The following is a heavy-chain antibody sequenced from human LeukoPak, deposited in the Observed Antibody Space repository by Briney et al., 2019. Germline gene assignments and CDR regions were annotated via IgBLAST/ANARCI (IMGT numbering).Heavy chain of an antibody. D-gene: IGHD3-22*01. V-gene: IGHV3-48*01. J-gene: IGHJ4*02. CDR1: GFTFSSYN. CDR2: ISTRSSTI. CDR3: ARGSYYDSSGYPDY. Sequence: GGPLRLSCAASGFTFSSYNMIWVRQAPGKGLEWISYISTRSSTIYYADSVKGRFTISRDNAKNSLYLQMNSLRAEDTAVYYCARGSYYDSSGYPDYWGQGTLVTVSS.